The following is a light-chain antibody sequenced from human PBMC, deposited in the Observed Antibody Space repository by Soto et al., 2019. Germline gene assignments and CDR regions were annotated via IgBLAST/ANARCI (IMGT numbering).Light chain of an antibody. V-gene: IGKV3-15*01. CDR2: GAS. J-gene: IGKJ2*03. CDR3: QHYNNWPPYS. Sequence: ETVMTQSPDTLSVSPGEIATLSCRASQDVSTNLAWFHQKPDQTPRLVLYGASKRATGIPARFSGSGSGRHFTLTISSLQSEDFGVYYCQHYNNWPPYSFGQGTKVEIK. CDR1: QDVSTN.